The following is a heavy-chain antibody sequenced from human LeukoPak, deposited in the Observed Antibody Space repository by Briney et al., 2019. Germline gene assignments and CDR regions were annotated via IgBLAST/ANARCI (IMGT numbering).Heavy chain of an antibody. CDR1: GGSFSGYY. CDR2: INHSGST. Sequence: LETLSLTCAVYGGSFSGYYWSWIRQPPGKGLEWIGEINHSGSTNYNPSLKSRVTISVDTSKNQFSLKLSSVTAADTAVYYCARRHYQPRKGVDYWGQGTLVTVSS. J-gene: IGHJ4*02. V-gene: IGHV4-34*01. D-gene: IGHD2-2*01. CDR3: ARRHYQPRKGVDY.